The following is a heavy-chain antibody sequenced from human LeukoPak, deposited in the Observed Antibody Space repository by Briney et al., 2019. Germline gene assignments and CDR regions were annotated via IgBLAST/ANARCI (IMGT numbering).Heavy chain of an antibody. Sequence: SVKVSCKASGGTFSSYAISWLRQAPGQGLEWMGGIIPIFGTANYAQKFQGRVTITADESTSTAYMELSSLRSEDTAVYYCARGQYQLLQNWFDPWGQGTLVTVSS. CDR1: GGTFSSYA. CDR3: ARGQYQLLQNWFDP. D-gene: IGHD2-2*01. V-gene: IGHV1-69*13. J-gene: IGHJ5*02. CDR2: IIPIFGTA.